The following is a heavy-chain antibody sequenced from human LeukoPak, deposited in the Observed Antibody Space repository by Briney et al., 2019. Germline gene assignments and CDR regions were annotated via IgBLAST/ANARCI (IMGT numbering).Heavy chain of an antibody. D-gene: IGHD3-10*01. CDR2: IYYSGRN. CDR1: GRSLSSYY. J-gene: IGHJ4*02. Sequence: SETLSLTRIVSGRSLSSYYWCWMRQPPARGVEWIWYIYYSGRNNYNPYIQRRVTISVDTTNNQLSLMLNYVPAADTAVYYCAGLPITMVRGLVPSYFDYWGQGTLVTVSS. V-gene: IGHV4-59*01. CDR3: AGLPITMVRGLVPSYFDY.